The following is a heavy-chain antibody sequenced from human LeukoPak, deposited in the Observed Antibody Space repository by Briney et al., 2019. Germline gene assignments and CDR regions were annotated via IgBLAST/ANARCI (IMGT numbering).Heavy chain of an antibody. CDR1: GLPFSKYW. Sequence: GGSLRLSCVVAGLPFSKYWMSWVRQDQGKGLEWVANIKPDGSDVYYLDSVKGRFTISRDNAQNSLYLQMNTLRVEDTAVYYCAGDRAQYYDDAFDIWGQGTMVTVSS. J-gene: IGHJ3*02. CDR3: AGDRAQYYDDAFDI. CDR2: IKPDGSDV. V-gene: IGHV3-7*01. D-gene: IGHD3-3*01.